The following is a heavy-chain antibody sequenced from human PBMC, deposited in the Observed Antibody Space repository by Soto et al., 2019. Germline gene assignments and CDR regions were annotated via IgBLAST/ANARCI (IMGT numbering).Heavy chain of an antibody. V-gene: IGHV3-48*02. J-gene: IGHJ5*02. CDR3: AREGEGHCISSSCLNWFDP. Sequence: GGSLRLSCAASGFTFSTFNSNWVRQAPGKGLEWVSYISSSGSTIYYADSVKGRFTISRDNAKNSLYLQMNSLRDEDTAVYYCAREGEGHCISSSCLNWFDPWGQGNMDSVSS. D-gene: IGHD2-2*01. CDR2: ISSSGSTI. CDR1: GFTFSTFN.